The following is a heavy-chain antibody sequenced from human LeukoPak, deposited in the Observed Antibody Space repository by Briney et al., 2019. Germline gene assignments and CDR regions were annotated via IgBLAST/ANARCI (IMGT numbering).Heavy chain of an antibody. V-gene: IGHV3-30*18. D-gene: IGHD2-15*01. CDR1: GFTFNSHG. CDR2: ISYEGSNI. J-gene: IGHJ4*02. Sequence: GGSLRLSCTASGFTFNSHGMHWVRQAPGKGLGWVALISYEGSNIKYADSVKSRFTISRDNSKNTLYLQMNSLRAEDTALYYCAKRGFCSGGSCYSFHFDYWGQGTLVTVSS. CDR3: AKRGFCSGGSCYSFHFDY.